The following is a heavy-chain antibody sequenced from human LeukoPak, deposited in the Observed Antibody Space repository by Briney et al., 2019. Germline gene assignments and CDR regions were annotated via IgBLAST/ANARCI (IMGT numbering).Heavy chain of an antibody. Sequence: ASVKVSCKASGYTFTSYDINWVRQATGQGLEWMGWMNPNSGNTGYAQKFQGRVTMTRNTSTSTAYMELSSLRSEDTAVYYCASIKYGSGSYYYYYGMDVWGQGTTVTVSS. CDR3: ASIKYGSGSYYYYYGMDV. J-gene: IGHJ6*02. CDR1: GYTFTSYD. D-gene: IGHD3-10*01. CDR2: MNPNSGNT. V-gene: IGHV1-8*01.